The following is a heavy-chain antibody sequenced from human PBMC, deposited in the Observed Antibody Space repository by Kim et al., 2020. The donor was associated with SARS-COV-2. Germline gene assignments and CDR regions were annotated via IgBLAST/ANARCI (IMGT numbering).Heavy chain of an antibody. V-gene: IGHV1-46*01. D-gene: IGHD2-2*01. J-gene: IGHJ6*02. CDR2: INPSGGST. Sequence: ASVKVSCKASGYTFTSYYMHWVRQAPGQGLEWMGIINPSGGSTSYAQKFQGRVTMTRDTSTSTVYMELSSLRSEDTAVYYCARDQGPAAIEHYYYYGMDVWGQGTTVTVSS. CDR1: GYTFTSYY. CDR3: ARDQGPAAIEHYYYYGMDV.